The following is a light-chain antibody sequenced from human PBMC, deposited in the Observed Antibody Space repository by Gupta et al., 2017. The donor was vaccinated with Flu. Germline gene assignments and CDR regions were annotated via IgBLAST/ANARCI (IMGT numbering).Light chain of an antibody. CDR1: QTISSY. V-gene: IGKV1-39*01. J-gene: IGKJ5*01. Sequence: SSLSASVGDTVTITCRTSQTISSYLNWYQQRPGRAPKLLIYAVSDWQSGVPSRFSGSGYGTEFTLSITGLQPEDFATYYCQQNYDTHSITFGQGTRLEI. CDR2: AVS. CDR3: QQNYDTHSIT.